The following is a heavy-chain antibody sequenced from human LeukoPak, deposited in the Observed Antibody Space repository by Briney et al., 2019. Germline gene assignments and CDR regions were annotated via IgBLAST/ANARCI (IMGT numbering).Heavy chain of an antibody. CDR2: ISAYNGKT. D-gene: IGHD2-2*01. Sequence: ASVKVSCTASGYTFTSYGISWVRQVPGQGLEWMGWISAYNGKTNYAQKLQGRVTMTTDTSTSTAYMEMRSLRSDDTAVYYCARDSGPIVVVPANKGGRWFDPWGQGTLVAVSS. CDR3: ARDSGPIVVVPANKGGRWFDP. V-gene: IGHV1-18*01. J-gene: IGHJ5*02. CDR1: GYTFTSYG.